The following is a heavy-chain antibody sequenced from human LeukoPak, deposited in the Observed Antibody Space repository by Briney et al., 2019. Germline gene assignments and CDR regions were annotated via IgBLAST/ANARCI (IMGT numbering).Heavy chain of an antibody. CDR3: ARSLGYGLAMNY. V-gene: IGHV4-34*01. D-gene: IGHD5-18*01. Sequence: SETLSLTCAVYGGSFSGYYWSWIRQPPGKGLEWIGEINHSGSTNYNPPLKSRVTISVDTSKNQFSLKLSSVTAADTAVYYCARSLGYGLAMNYWGQGTLVTVSS. J-gene: IGHJ4*02. CDR1: GGSFSGYY. CDR2: INHSGST.